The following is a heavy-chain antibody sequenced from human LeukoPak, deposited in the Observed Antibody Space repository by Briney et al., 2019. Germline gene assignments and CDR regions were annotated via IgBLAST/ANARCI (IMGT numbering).Heavy chain of an antibody. CDR3: ARGKTKGVTVNWFDT. D-gene: IGHD3-16*02. Sequence: GASVKVSCKASAYTFTTYYMHWVRQAPGQGLEWMGIINPSGGSTRYAQKFQGRVTMTRDTSTSTVYMELSSLRSEDTAVYYCARGKTKGVTVNWFDTWGQGTLVTVSS. CDR2: INPSGGST. CDR1: AYTFTTYY. V-gene: IGHV1-46*01. J-gene: IGHJ5*02.